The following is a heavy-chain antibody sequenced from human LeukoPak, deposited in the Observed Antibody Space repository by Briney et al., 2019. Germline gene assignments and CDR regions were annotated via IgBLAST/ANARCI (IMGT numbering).Heavy chain of an antibody. V-gene: IGHV3-48*03. J-gene: IGHJ4*02. CDR1: GFTFSDYE. D-gene: IGHD1-26*01. Sequence: PGGSLRLSCAPSGFTFSDYEMAWVRQAPGKGLEFVSYISNSGSISKYGDSVKGRFTISRDDADNSLYLQMNSLRAEDTAVYYCAGGPQYGGSFAYWGQGALVTVSS. CDR3: AGGPQYGGSFAY. CDR2: ISNSGSIS.